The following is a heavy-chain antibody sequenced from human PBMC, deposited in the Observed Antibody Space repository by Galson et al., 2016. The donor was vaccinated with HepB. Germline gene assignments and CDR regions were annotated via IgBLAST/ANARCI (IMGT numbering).Heavy chain of an antibody. J-gene: IGHJ4*02. Sequence: SLRLSCAVSGFTFSSYSMDWVRQAPGKGLEWVSYITSSSSTIYYADSVKGRFTISRDNAKNSLYLQMNSLRDEDTAVYYWARKSYYGGNSLDQYYFDYWGQGTLVTVSS. D-gene: IGHD4-23*01. CDR3: ARKSYYGGNSLDQYYFDY. CDR2: ITSSSSTI. V-gene: IGHV3-48*02. CDR1: GFTFSSYS.